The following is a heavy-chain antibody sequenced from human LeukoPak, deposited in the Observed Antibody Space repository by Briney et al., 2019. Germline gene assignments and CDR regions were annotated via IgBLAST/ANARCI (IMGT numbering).Heavy chain of an antibody. CDR1: GYTFTSYD. Sequence: ASVKVSCKASGYTFTSYDINWVRQATGQGLEWMGWMNPNSGNTGYAQKFQGRVTMTRNTSISTAYMELSSLRSEDTAVYYCARGLYSSGWYYYYYYGMDVWGQGTTVTVSS. CDR2: MNPNSGNT. D-gene: IGHD6-19*01. J-gene: IGHJ6*02. CDR3: ARGLYSSGWYYYYYYGMDV. V-gene: IGHV1-8*01.